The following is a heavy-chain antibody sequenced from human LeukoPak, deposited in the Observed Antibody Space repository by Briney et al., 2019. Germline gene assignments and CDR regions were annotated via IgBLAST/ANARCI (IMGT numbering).Heavy chain of an antibody. CDR3: VRDPNALDF. J-gene: IGHJ4*02. D-gene: IGHD2-2*01. CDR2: IRRSGNTL. Sequence: PGGSLRVSCVASGFTFSSYSMNWVRQAPGRGLEWVAYIRRSGNTLYYADSVKGRFTISRDDAKNSLYLQMNSLRAEDTAVYYCVRDPNALDFWGQGTLVTVSS. CDR1: GFTFSSYS. V-gene: IGHV3-48*01.